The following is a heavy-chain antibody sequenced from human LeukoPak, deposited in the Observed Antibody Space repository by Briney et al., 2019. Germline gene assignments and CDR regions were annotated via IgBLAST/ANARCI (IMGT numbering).Heavy chain of an antibody. CDR1: GGTFSSYA. J-gene: IGHJ4*02. CDR3: ASGQGDYGDSFDY. CDR2: IIPIFGTA. V-gene: IGHV1-69*05. Sequence: SVKVSCKASGGTFSSYAISLVRQAPGQGLEWMGRIIPIFGTANYAQKFQGRVTITTDESTSTAYMELSSLRSEDTAVYYCASGQGDYGDSFDYWGQGTLLTVSS. D-gene: IGHD4-17*01.